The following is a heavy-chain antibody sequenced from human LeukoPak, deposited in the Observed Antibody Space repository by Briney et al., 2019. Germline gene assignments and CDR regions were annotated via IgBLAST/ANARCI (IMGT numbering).Heavy chain of an antibody. D-gene: IGHD3-22*01. CDR1: GFSINSGYH. V-gene: IGHV4-38-2*02. CDR3: SRHSLYDTSGDGTYFFDY. CDR2: IYHSGST. J-gene: IGHJ4*02. Sequence: SETLSLTCIVSGFSINSGYHWGWIRQPPGKGLEWIGSIYHSGSTYYNPSLKSRVTISIDTSKNQFSLKLSSVTAADTAVYYCSRHSLYDTSGDGTYFFDYWGQGTLVTVSS.